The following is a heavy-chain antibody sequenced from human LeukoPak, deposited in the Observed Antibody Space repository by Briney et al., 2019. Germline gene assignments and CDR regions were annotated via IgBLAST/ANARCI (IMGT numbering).Heavy chain of an antibody. CDR3: GREQWLIDAFDI. D-gene: IGHD6-19*01. CDR2: TYYSSKWYN. CDR1: GDTVSSDTTP. V-gene: IGHV6-1*01. Sequence: PSRTLSLTCAISGDTVSSDTTPWIWLTPSQSRGLEWLGRTYYSSKWYNDYAVSVKSRITINTDTSKNQFYLQLNSVTPEDTAVYYCGREQWLIDAFDIWGQGTMVTVSS. J-gene: IGHJ3*02.